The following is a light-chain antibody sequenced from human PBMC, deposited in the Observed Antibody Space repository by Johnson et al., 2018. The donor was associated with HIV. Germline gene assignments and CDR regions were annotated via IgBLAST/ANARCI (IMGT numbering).Light chain of an antibody. CDR1: SSTIGSNY. Sequence: QSVLTQPPSVSAAPGQKVTISCSRSSSTIGSNYVSWYQLLPGTPPKLLIFKNNERPSGIPDRFSGSKSGTSATLGITVLQTGDEADYYCGTWDTSLSAGGGFGTGTKVTVL. V-gene: IGLV1-51*02. J-gene: IGLJ1*01. CDR2: KNN. CDR3: GTWDTSLSAGGG.